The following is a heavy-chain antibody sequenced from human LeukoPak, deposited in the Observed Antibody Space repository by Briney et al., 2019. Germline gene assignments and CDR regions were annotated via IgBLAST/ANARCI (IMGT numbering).Heavy chain of an antibody. CDR3: ARSPPPAIYYDSSGYYYFDY. D-gene: IGHD3-22*01. CDR1: AFTFDDYG. Sequence: PGGSLRLSCAASAFTFDDYGMRWVPHAPGKGLEWVFGINWNGGSTGYADSVKGRFTISRDNAKNSLYLQMNSLRAEDTALYYCARSPPPAIYYDSSGYYYFDYWGQGTLVTVSS. J-gene: IGHJ4*02. V-gene: IGHV3-20*04. CDR2: INWNGGST.